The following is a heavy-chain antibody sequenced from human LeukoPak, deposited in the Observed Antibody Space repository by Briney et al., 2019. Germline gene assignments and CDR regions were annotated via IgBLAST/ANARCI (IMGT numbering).Heavy chain of an antibody. V-gene: IGHV3-23*01. CDR1: GLTFNIYG. CDR2: VGGGDDI. Sequence: DPGGSLRLSCVASGLTFNIYGMSWVRQAPGKGPEWVSSVGGGDDIHYADSVKGRFTAYRDDAKNTVYLQMNRLKVEDTAIYFCAKDATPKNSMWDYFDSWGQGTLVTVSS. CDR3: AKDATPKNSMWDYFDS. D-gene: IGHD1-26*01. J-gene: IGHJ4*02.